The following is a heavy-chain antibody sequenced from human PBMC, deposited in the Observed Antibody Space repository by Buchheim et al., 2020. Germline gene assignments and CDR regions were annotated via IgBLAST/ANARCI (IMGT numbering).Heavy chain of an antibody. V-gene: IGHV4-39*01. D-gene: IGHD3-3*01. J-gene: IGHJ4*02. CDR2: IYYSGST. CDR1: GGSISSSSYY. CDR3: ARPVSSDFWSGYYFDY. Sequence: QLQLQESGPGLVKPSETLSLTCTVSGGSISSSSYYWGWIRQPPGKGLEWIGSIYYSGSTYYNPSLKSRVIISVDTSKKQVSLKLSSVTAADTAVYYCARPVSSDFWSGYYFDYWGQGTL.